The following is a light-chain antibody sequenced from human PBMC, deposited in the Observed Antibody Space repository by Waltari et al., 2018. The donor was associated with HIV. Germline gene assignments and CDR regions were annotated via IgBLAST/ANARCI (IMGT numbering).Light chain of an antibody. CDR2: KDS. V-gene: IGLV3-25*03. J-gene: IGLJ7*01. CDR3: QSADSSGTYAV. CDR1: VLPKQY. Sequence: YELTQPPSVSVSPGQTARITCSGDVLPKQYAYWYQQKPGQAPVVVISKDSERPSGIPERFSCSSSGTTGTLTISGVQAEDEADYYCQSADSSGTYAVFGGGTQLTVL.